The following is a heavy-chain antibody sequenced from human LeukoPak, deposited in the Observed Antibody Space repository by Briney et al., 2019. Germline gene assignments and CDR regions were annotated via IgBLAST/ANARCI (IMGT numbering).Heavy chain of an antibody. D-gene: IGHD2-15*01. V-gene: IGHV5-51*01. Sequence: GESLKISCKASGYSFTSYWIGWVRQMPGKGLEWMGIIYPGDSDTRYSPSFQGQVTTSADKSINTAYLQWNSLKASDTAMYYCARFVGACSGGSCYSDYWGQGTLVTVS. CDR1: GYSFTSYW. J-gene: IGHJ4*02. CDR3: ARFVGACSGGSCYSDY. CDR2: IYPGDSDT.